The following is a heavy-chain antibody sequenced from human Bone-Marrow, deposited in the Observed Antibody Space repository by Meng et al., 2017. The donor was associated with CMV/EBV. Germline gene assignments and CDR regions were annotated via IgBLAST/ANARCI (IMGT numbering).Heavy chain of an antibody. D-gene: IGHD3-3*01. CDR3: ARGIRSTYYEYYYGLDV. CDR1: GFTASISH. Sequence: GESLKISCVVSGFTASISHMNWVRQAPGKGLEWVSVICPDGTHYAGFVKGRFTISRDNSKNTLYLEMNSLRADDTAVYYCARGIRSTYYEYYYGLDVWGQGTTVTVSS. CDR2: ICPDGT. V-gene: IGHV3-53*01. J-gene: IGHJ6*02.